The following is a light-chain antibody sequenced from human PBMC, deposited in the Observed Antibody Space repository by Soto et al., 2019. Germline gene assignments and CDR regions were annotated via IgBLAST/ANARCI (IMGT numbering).Light chain of an antibody. V-gene: IGKV1-5*01. CDR1: QSISNW. J-gene: IGKJ1*01. CDR3: QQYNSYSRT. CDR2: DAS. Sequence: DIQMTQSPSTLPASVGDRVTIACRASQSISNWLAWYQQKPGKAPNLLIYDASSLESGVPSRFSGSGSGTEFTLTISSLQPDDFATYYCQQYNSYSRTFGQGTKVDIK.